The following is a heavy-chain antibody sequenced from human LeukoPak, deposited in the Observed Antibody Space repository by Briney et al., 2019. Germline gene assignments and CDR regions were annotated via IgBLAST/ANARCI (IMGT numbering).Heavy chain of an antibody. CDR1: GFTFDGYA. CDR2: ISWNSGSI. Sequence: PGRSLRLSCAASGFTFDGYAMHWVRQAPGKGLERVSGISWNSGSIGYADSVKGRFTISRDNAKNSLYLQMNSLRAEDTALYYCAKEISPSDFWSGYYGYDAFDIWGQGTMVTVSS. V-gene: IGHV3-9*01. D-gene: IGHD3-3*01. CDR3: AKEISPSDFWSGYYGYDAFDI. J-gene: IGHJ3*02.